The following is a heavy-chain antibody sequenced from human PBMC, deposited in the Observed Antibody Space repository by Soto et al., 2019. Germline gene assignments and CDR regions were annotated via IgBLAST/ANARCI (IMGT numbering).Heavy chain of an antibody. D-gene: IGHD2-2*01. V-gene: IGHV3-48*01. CDR1: GFTFSSYS. CDR3: ARWGADNVVVPAGMDLRTATVTTRAEYFQH. CDR2: ISSSSSTI. Sequence: GGSLRLSCAASGFTFSSYSMNWVRQAPGKGLEWVSYISSSSSTIYYADSVKGRFTISRDNAKNSLCLQMNSLRAEDTAVYYCARWGADNVVVPAGMDLRTATVTTRAEYFQHWGQGTLVTVSS. J-gene: IGHJ1*01.